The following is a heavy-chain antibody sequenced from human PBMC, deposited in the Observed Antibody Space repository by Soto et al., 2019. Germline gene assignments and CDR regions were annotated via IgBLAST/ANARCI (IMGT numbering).Heavy chain of an antibody. V-gene: IGHV1-2*04. D-gene: IGHD2-2*02. CDR3: ARARLGYCSSTSCYMDYYYYGMDV. CDR2: INPNSGGT. J-gene: IGHJ6*02. CDR1: VYTFTCYY. Sequence: GXSLKVSCKASVYTFTCYYMDWVRQAPGQGLEWMGWINPNSGGTNYAQKFQGWVTMTRDTSISTAYMELSRLRSDDTAVYYCARARLGYCSSTSCYMDYYYYGMDVWGQGHTVTVSS.